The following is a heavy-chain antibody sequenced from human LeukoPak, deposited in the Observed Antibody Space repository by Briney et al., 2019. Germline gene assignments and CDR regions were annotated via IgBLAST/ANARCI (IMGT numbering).Heavy chain of an antibody. CDR1: GFTVSSKH. V-gene: IGHV3-66*01. CDR2: MYIGGTT. CDR3: AREEDGSGWSSYGMDA. J-gene: IGHJ6*02. Sequence: GGSLRPSCAASGFTVSSKHMSWVRQAPGRGLVWVSVMYIGGTTNYADSVKGRFTISRHNSKNTLYLQMNSLRAEDTAVYYCAREEDGSGWSSYGMDAWGQGTTVTVSS. D-gene: IGHD6-19*01.